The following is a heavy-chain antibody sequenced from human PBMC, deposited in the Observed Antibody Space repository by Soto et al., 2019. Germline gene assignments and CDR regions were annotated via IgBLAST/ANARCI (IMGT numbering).Heavy chain of an antibody. D-gene: IGHD3-10*01. V-gene: IGHV1-3*01. CDR2: INAGNGNT. CDR1: GYTFTSYA. Sequence: GASVKVSCKASGYTFTSYAMHWVRQAPGQRLEWMGWINAGNGNTKYSQKFQGRVTITRDTSASTAYMELSSLRSEDTAVYYCARDEVPRGWNYGMDVWGQGTTVTVSS. J-gene: IGHJ6*02. CDR3: ARDEVPRGWNYGMDV.